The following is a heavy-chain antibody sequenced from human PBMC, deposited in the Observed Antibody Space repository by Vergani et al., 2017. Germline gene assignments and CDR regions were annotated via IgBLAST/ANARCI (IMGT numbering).Heavy chain of an antibody. CDR1: GFTVSSNY. CDR3: ARGPSPGPDYDFLSGYYTVPHYFDY. J-gene: IGHJ4*02. CDR2: IYSGGST. V-gene: IGHV3-53*02. D-gene: IGHD3-3*01. Sequence: EVQLVETGGGLIQPGGSLRLSCAASGFTVSSNYMSWVRQAPGKGLEWVSVIYSGGSTYYADSVKGRFTISRDNSKNTLYLQMNSLRAEDTAVYYCARGPSPGPDYDFLSGYYTVPHYFDYWGQGTLVTVSS.